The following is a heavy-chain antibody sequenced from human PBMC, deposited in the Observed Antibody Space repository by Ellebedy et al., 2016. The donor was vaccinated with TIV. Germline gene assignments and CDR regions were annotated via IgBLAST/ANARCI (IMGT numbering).Heavy chain of an antibody. CDR1: GGSMRSYY. V-gene: IGHV4-59*01. D-gene: IGHD2-21*02. CDR3: ARVGTELVTVDEYYYYIDV. Sequence: SETLSLTCTVSGGSMRSYYWAWIRQPPGKGPEWIGYVYYSGSTDYNPSLEGRVTISVDTPKNQFSLNLRSVTAADTAIYYCARVGTELVTVDEYYYYIDVWGKGTTVTVSS. J-gene: IGHJ6*03. CDR2: VYYSGST.